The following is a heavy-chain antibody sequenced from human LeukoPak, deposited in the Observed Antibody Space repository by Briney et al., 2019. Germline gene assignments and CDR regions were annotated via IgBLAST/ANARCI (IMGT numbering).Heavy chain of an antibody. CDR1: GFTFSSYG. Sequence: GGSLRLSCAASGFTFSSYGMSWVRQAPGKVLEWVSSMSGSGCSTYYADSVKGRFTISRDNSKNTLYLQMNSLRAEDTAVYYCAKDYGDYYYYMDVWGKGTTVTISS. V-gene: IGHV3-23*01. J-gene: IGHJ6*03. CDR2: MSGSGCST. CDR3: AKDYGDYYYYMDV. D-gene: IGHD4-17*01.